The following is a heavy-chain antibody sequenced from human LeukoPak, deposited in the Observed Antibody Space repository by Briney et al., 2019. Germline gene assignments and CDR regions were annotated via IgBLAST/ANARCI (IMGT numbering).Heavy chain of an antibody. J-gene: IGHJ3*02. Sequence: GGSLRLSCAASGFTFSSYAMHWVRQAPGKGLEWVAVISYDGSNKYYADSVKGRFTISRDNPKNTLYLQMNSLRAEDTAVYYCARDQLAVAGSGAFDIWGQGTMVTVSS. D-gene: IGHD6-19*01. CDR1: GFTFSSYA. CDR3: ARDQLAVAGSGAFDI. CDR2: ISYDGSNK. V-gene: IGHV3-30-3*01.